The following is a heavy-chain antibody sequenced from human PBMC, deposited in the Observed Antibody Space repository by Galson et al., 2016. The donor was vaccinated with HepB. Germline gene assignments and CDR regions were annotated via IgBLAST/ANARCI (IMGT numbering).Heavy chain of an antibody. CDR1: GGSISSYH. CDR3: ARPNDHTSSSFEY. CDR2: FSYSGSP. D-gene: IGHD6-13*01. J-gene: IGHJ4*02. Sequence: ETLSLTCTVSGGSISSYHWSWIRQPPGKGLEWIGYFSYSGSPSYNPSLKGRVTISADTSKNPFSLKLSSVTAADTAVYYCARPNDHTSSSFEYWGQGTLVTVSS. V-gene: IGHV4-59*08.